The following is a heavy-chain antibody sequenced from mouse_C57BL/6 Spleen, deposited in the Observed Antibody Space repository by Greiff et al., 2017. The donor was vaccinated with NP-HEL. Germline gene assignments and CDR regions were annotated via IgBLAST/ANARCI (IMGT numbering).Heavy chain of an antibody. V-gene: IGHV1-82*01. J-gene: IGHJ3*01. D-gene: IGHD2-3*01. CDR3: ARSLYEGFAY. CDR1: GYAFSSSW. Sequence: QVQLQQSGPELVKPGASVKISCKASGYAFSSSWMNWVKQRPGKGLEWIGRIYPGDGDTNYNGKLKGKATLTADKSSSTAYMQLSSLTSEDSAVYFCARSLYEGFAYWGQGTLVTVSA. CDR2: IYPGDGDT.